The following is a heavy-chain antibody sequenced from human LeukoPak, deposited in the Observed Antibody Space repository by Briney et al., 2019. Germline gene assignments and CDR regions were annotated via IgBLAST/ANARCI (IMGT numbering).Heavy chain of an antibody. CDR2: IGSSSDTI. J-gene: IGHJ3*02. D-gene: IGHD3-22*01. Sequence: TGGSLRLSCAASGFTFSSYTMNWVRQAPGKGLEWVSYIGSSSDTIYYADSVKGRFTISRDNAKNSLYLQMNSLRVEDTAAYYCARDHHRRHYDSQARDTFDIWGQGTMVTVSS. CDR3: ARDHHRRHYDSQARDTFDI. CDR1: GFTFSSYT. V-gene: IGHV3-48*01.